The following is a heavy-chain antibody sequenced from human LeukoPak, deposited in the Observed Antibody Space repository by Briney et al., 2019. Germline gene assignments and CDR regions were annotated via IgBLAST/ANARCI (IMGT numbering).Heavy chain of an antibody. J-gene: IGHJ4*02. CDR2: ISYRGST. D-gene: IGHD5-12*01. Sequence: SETLSLTCTVSGGSISSYYWSWIRQPPGKGLEYIGYISYRGSTDYNPSLNSRVTISVDTSENQFSLRLNYVTAADTAVYYCARLTYDESGSDLFDYWGQGTLVTVSS. V-gene: IGHV4-59*01. CDR3: ARLTYDESGSDLFDY. CDR1: GGSISSYY.